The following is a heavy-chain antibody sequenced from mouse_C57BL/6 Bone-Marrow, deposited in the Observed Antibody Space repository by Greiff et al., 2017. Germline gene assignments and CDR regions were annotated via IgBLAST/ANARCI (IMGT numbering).Heavy chain of an antibody. V-gene: IGHV5-9-1*02. D-gene: IGHD1-1*01. CDR3: TRGDYDGSSPHY. CDR2: ISSGGGYT. Sequence: EVKLQESGAGLVKPGGSLKLSCAASGFTFSSYAMSWVRQTPEKRLEWVAYISSGGGYTNYADNVKGRYTISRDNARNTRYLQLSSLKSEDTARNYCTRGDYDGSSPHYWGQGTTLTVSS. CDR1: GFTFSSYA. J-gene: IGHJ2*01.